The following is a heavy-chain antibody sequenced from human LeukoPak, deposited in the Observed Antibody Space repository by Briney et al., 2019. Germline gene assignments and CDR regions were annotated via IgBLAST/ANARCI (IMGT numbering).Heavy chain of an antibody. V-gene: IGHV4-4*07. Sequence: SETLSLTCTVSGGSISSYYWSWIRQPAGKGLEWIGRIYTSGSTNYNPSLKSRVTISVDTSKNQFSLKVSSVTAADTAVYYCARDLDGNSIWYFDLWGRGTLVTVSS. D-gene: IGHD4-23*01. J-gene: IGHJ2*01. CDR2: IYTSGST. CDR1: GGSISSYY. CDR3: ARDLDGNSIWYFDL.